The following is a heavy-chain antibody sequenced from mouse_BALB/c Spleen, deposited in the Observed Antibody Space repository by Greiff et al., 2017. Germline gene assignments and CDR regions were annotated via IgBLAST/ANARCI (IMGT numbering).Heavy chain of an antibody. J-gene: IGHJ3*01. CDR1: GFSLTGYG. V-gene: IGHV2-6-7*01. CDR2: IWGDGST. CDR3: ARGYYGSRFLFAY. Sequence: VQGVESGPGLVAPSQSLSITCTVSGFSLTGYGVNWVRQPPGKGLEWLGMIWGDGSTDYNSALKSRLSISKDNSKSQVFLKMNSLQTDDTARYYCARGYYGSRFLFAYWGQGTLVTVSA. D-gene: IGHD1-1*01.